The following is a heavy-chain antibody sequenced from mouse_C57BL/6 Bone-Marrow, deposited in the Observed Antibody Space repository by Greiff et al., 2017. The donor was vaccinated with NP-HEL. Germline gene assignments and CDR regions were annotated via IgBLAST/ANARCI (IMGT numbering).Heavy chain of an antibody. V-gene: IGHV5-6*01. CDR3: ARRPFDYYGSSLYYAMDY. D-gene: IGHD1-1*01. CDR1: GFTFSSYG. CDR2: ISSGGSYT. Sequence: EVQLVESGGDLVKPGGSLKLSCAASGFTFSSYGMSWVRQTPDKRLEWVATISSGGSYTYYPDSVKGRFTISRDNAKNTLYLQMSSLKSEDTAMYYCARRPFDYYGSSLYYAMDYWGQGTSVTVSS. J-gene: IGHJ4*01.